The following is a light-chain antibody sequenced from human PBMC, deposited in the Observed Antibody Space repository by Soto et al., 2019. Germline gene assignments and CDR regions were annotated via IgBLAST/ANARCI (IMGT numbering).Light chain of an antibody. CDR1: QSVKNH. CDR3: QQRSNWPT. Sequence: EVVMTQSPATLSLSPGERATLSCRASQSVKNHLAWYQQKPGQAPRLLISDASTRATAVPARFTGSGSGTEFTLSISGLEPEDFAVYYCQQRSNWPTFGHGTKVDIK. J-gene: IGKJ3*01. V-gene: IGKV3-11*01. CDR2: DAS.